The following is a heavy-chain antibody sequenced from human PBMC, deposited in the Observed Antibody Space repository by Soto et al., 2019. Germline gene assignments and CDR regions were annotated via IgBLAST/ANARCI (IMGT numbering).Heavy chain of an antibody. Sequence: SETLSLTCTVSGGSISSRGYYWGWIRQPPGKGLGWIGTIYYSGSTYYNPSLKSRVTISVDTSKNQFSLKLSSVTAADTAVYYCATSNWVDPWGQGTLVTV. CDR3: ATSNWVDP. CDR2: IYYSGST. CDR1: GGSISSRGYY. V-gene: IGHV4-39*01. J-gene: IGHJ5*02.